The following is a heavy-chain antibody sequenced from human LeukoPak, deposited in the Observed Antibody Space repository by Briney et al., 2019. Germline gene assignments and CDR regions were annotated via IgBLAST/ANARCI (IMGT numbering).Heavy chain of an antibody. CDR3: AREGIAAGRHRGSFDY. D-gene: IGHD6-13*01. V-gene: IGHV3-74*01. Sequence: PGGSLRLSCAASGFTFSSYWMHWVRQAPGKGLVWVSRINSDGSSTSYADSVKGRFTISRDNAKNTLYLQMNSLRAEDTAVYYCAREGIAAGRHRGSFDYWGQGTLVTVSS. CDR2: INSDGSST. CDR1: GFTFSSYW. J-gene: IGHJ4*02.